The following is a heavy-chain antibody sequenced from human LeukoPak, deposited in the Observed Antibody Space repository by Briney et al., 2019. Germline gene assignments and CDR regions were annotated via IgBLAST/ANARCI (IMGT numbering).Heavy chain of an antibody. D-gene: IGHD6-13*01. Sequence: PGGSLRLSCAASGFTFSSYWMRWVRQAPGKGLEWVANIKQDGSEKYYVDSVKGRFTISRDNAKNSLYLQMNSLRAEDTAVYYCARVGSSSWHQTVYFVYWGQRTLVTVSS. CDR3: ARVGSSSWHQTVYFVY. V-gene: IGHV3-7*01. CDR1: GFTFSSYW. J-gene: IGHJ4*02. CDR2: IKQDGSEK.